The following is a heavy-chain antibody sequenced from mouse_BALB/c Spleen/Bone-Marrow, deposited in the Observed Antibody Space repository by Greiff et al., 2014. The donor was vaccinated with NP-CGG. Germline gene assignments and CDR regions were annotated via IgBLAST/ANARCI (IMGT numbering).Heavy chain of an antibody. V-gene: IGHV1S81*02. Sequence: KQSGAELVEPGSSVKLSCRASGYTFXXXXXHXXXXXXXXXLELVGGINPSNGRTNYNEKFKNKATLTVDKSSSTAYMQLSSLTSEDSAVYSCAGSNPFAYWGQGTLVTVSA. CDR1: GYTFXXXX. D-gene: IGHD2-5*01. CDR2: INPSNGRT. J-gene: IGHJ3*01. CDR3: AGSNPFAY.